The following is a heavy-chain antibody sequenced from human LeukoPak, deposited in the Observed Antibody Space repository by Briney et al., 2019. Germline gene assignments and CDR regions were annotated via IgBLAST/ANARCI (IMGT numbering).Heavy chain of an antibody. CDR2: ISSSGSTI. Sequence: PGGSLRLSCAASGFTFSSYEMNWVRQAPGKGLEWVSYISSSGSTIYYADSVKGRFAISRDNAKNSLYLQMNSLRAEDTAVYYCARVDFYYYYMDVWGKGTTVTIS. CDR1: GFTFSSYE. V-gene: IGHV3-48*03. CDR3: ARVDFYYYYMDV. J-gene: IGHJ6*03.